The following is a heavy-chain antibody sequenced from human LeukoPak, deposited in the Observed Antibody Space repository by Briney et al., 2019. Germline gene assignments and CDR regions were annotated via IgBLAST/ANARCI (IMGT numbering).Heavy chain of an antibody. CDR1: GYTFTGYY. D-gene: IGHD2-15*01. CDR2: INPNSGGT. CDR3: ASEDCSGGSCYSWIY. J-gene: IGHJ4*02. Sequence: GASVKVSCKASGYTFTGYYMHWVRQAPGQGLEWMGWINPNSGGTNYAQKFRGRVTMTRDTSISTAYMELSRLRSDDTAVYYCASEDCSGGSCYSWIYWGQGTLVTVSS. V-gene: IGHV1-2*02.